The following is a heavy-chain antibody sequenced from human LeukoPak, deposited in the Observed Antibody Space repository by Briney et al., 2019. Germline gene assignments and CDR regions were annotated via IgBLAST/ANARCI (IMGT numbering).Heavy chain of an antibody. CDR3: ARGRYCSADICSGGDAFDI. CDR2: IYTRGST. J-gene: IGHJ3*02. V-gene: IGHV4-4*07. D-gene: IGHD2-15*01. Sequence: SETLSLTCTVSGGSINNYYWSWIRQPAGKGIEWIGRIYTRGSTNYNPSLKSRVTMSVDTSKNQFSLKLSSVTAADTAVYYCARGRYCSADICSGGDAFDIWGQGTMVSVSS. CDR1: GGSINNYY.